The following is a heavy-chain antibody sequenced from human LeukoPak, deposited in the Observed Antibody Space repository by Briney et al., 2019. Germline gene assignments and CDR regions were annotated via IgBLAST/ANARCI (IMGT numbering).Heavy chain of an antibody. J-gene: IGHJ4*02. CDR3: ASQTTRRLPIAVADYFDY. CDR2: INGDGTTT. Sequence: GGSLRLSCAVTGFTFSTFWMHWVRQVPGKGLVWVSYINGDGTTTTYADSVKGRFTISRDNARNSLYLQMNSLRPEDTAVYYCASQTTRRLPIAVADYFDYWGQGTLVTVSS. D-gene: IGHD6-19*01. CDR1: GFTFSTFW. V-gene: IGHV3-74*03.